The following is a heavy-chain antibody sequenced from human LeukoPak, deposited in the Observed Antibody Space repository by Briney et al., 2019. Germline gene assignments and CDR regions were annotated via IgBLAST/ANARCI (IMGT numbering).Heavy chain of an antibody. CDR1: GFTFSSYG. D-gene: IGHD4-17*01. Sequence: GGSLRLSCAASGFTFSSYGMHWVRQAPGKGLEWVAVIWYDGSNKYYADSVKGRFTISRDNSKNTLYLQMNSLRAEDTAVYYCARDLDFEGYGYYDLFDYWGQGTLVTVSS. CDR3: ARDLDFEGYGYYDLFDY. CDR2: IWYDGSNK. J-gene: IGHJ4*02. V-gene: IGHV3-33*01.